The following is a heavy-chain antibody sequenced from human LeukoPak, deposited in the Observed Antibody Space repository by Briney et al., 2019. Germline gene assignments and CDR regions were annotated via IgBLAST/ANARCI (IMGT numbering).Heavy chain of an antibody. J-gene: IGHJ4*02. D-gene: IGHD3-3*01. CDR3: AKDAPDYDFWSGYFDY. Sequence: PGGSLRLPCAASGFTFSSYSMNWVRQAPGKGLEWVSYISSSSSTIYYADSVKGRFTISRDNAKNSLYLQMNSLRDEDTAVYYCAKDAPDYDFWSGYFDYWGQGTLVTVSS. CDR2: ISSSSSTI. V-gene: IGHV3-48*02. CDR1: GFTFSSYS.